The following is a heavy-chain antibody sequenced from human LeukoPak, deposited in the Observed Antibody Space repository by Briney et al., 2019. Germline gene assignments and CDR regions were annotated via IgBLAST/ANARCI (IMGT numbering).Heavy chain of an antibody. Sequence: GGSLRLSCAASGFTFSSYAMSWVRQAPGKGLEWVSAISGSGGSTYYADSVKGRFTISRDNSKNTLYLQMNSLRAEDTAVYYCAKGASSSSAPLSGSQLFDYWGQGTLVTVSS. CDR3: AKGASSSSAPLSGSQLFDY. CDR1: GFTFSSYA. D-gene: IGHD1-26*01. CDR2: ISGSGGST. J-gene: IGHJ4*02. V-gene: IGHV3-23*01.